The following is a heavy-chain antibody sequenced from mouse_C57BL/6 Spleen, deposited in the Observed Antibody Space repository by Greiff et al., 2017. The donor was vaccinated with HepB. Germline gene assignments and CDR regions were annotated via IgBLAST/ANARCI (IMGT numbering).Heavy chain of an antibody. J-gene: IGHJ1*03. CDR3: ARRAQASWYFDV. D-gene: IGHD3-2*02. CDR2: INPSSGYT. V-gene: IGHV1-4*01. Sequence: VKLQESGAELARPGASVKMSCKASGYTFTSYTMHWVKQRPGQGLEWIGYINPSSGYTKYNQKFKDKATLTADKSSSTAYMQLSSLTSEDSAVYYCARRAQASWYFDVWGTGTTVTVSS. CDR1: GYTFTSYT.